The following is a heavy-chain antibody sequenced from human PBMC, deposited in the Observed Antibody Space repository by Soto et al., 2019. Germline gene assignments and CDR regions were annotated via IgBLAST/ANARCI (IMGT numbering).Heavy chain of an antibody. J-gene: IGHJ4*02. CDR3: AGHGGSSY. Sequence: GGSLKLSCAASGKTLRTSGMRWXRKAPESGLWXLSSISGSGGVTSYADSLKGRFDISRDNSKNPLYLQMNSLRAEDTAVYYCAGHGGSSYLGQGTLVTVSS. V-gene: IGHV3-23*01. CDR1: GKTLRTSG. CDR2: ISGSGGVT. D-gene: IGHD1-26*01.